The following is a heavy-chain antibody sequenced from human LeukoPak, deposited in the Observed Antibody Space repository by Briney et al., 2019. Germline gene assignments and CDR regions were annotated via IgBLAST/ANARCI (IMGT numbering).Heavy chain of an antibody. CDR1: GYTFTSYY. CDR2: INPSSGTT. CDR3: ARGGYSSGWHRYYAMDV. V-gene: IGHV1-46*01. J-gene: IGHJ6*02. Sequence: ASVKVSCKTSGYTFTSYYMHWVRQAPGQGLEWMGIINPSSGTTTYAQRFQDRVTVTRDTSTTTVYMELSSLRSEDTAVYSCARGGYSSGWHRYYAMDVWGQGTTVTVSS. D-gene: IGHD6-25*01.